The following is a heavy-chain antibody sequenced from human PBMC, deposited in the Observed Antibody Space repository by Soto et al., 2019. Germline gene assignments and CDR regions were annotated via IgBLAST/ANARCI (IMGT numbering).Heavy chain of an antibody. CDR3: ARDRDYSHTDADIDY. CDR1: GYNFNTYG. V-gene: IGHV1-18*01. J-gene: IGHJ4*02. Sequence: QVQLMQSGAEVRRTGTSMRISCTTSGYNFNTYGIIWVRQAPGQGLEWMGWISGYNGYTKYAQDFEDRVTLSTDPSTSTAFLELRNPISGDTALFFCARDRDYSHTDADIDYWGQGTLVTVSS. D-gene: IGHD3-16*01. CDR2: ISGYNGYT.